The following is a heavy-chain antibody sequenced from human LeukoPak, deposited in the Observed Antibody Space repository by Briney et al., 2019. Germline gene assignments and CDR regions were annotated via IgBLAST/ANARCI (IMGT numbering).Heavy chain of an antibody. V-gene: IGHV3-64D*06. D-gene: IGHD3-9*01. CDR2: ITSTGGNT. CDR1: GFTFSSYT. J-gene: IGHJ4*02. CDR3: VIVRGYFDSSGTDY. Sequence: PGGSLRLSCSASGFTFSSYTVHWVRQAPGKGLEFVSAITSTGGNTNYADSVTGRFTLSRDNSKNTLYLQMSSLRAEDTAVYYCVIVRGYFDSSGTDYWGQGTLVTVSP.